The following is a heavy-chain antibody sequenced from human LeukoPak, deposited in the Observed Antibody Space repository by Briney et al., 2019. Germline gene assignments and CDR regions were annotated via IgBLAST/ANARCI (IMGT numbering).Heavy chain of an antibody. Sequence: ASVKVSCKASGYIFIGYYMHWVRQAPGQGLEWMGRINPNSGGTNYAQKFQGRVTMTRDTSVSTAYMELSGLRSDDTAVYYCASGSSNFDFWGQGTLVTVSS. CDR2: INPNSGGT. J-gene: IGHJ4*02. CDR1: GYIFIGYY. D-gene: IGHD3-10*01. CDR3: ASGSSNFDF. V-gene: IGHV1-2*06.